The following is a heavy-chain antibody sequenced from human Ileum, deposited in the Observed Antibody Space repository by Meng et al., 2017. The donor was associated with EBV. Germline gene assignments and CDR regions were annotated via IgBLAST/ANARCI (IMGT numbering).Heavy chain of an antibody. CDR2: IYGQGDK. J-gene: IGHJ5*01. D-gene: IGHD6-13*01. V-gene: IGHV2-5*01. CDR3: ALRPRQLLRGWFDS. CDR1: GFSLSTSGVG. Sequence: QHTLKESAPTVVKPTQTLTLTCTFSGFSLSTSGVGVGWIRQPPGKALEWLAMIYGQGDKHYSPSLTSRLTITKDTSKNQVVLTMTNMDSVDTATYYCALRPRQLLRGWFDSWGQGALVTVSS.